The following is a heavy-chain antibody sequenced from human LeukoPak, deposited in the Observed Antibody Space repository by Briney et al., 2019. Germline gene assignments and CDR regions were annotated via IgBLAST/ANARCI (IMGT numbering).Heavy chain of an antibody. Sequence: GSLRLSCAASAFTFRSFWMSWIRQPPGKGLEWIGYIYYSGSTNYNPSLKSRVTISVDTSKNQFSLKLSSVTAADTAVYYCARGRPEYRYYFDYWGQGTLVTVSS. V-gene: IGHV4-59*01. CDR3: ARGRPEYRYYFDY. CDR1: AFTFRSFW. D-gene: IGHD6-6*01. J-gene: IGHJ4*02. CDR2: IYYSGST.